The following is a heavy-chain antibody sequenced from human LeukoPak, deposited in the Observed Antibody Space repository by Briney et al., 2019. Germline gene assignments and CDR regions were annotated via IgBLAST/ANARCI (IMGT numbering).Heavy chain of an antibody. CDR3: VRVSGSYFY. V-gene: IGHV4-59*01. CDR1: GGSISSYY. J-gene: IGHJ4*02. Sequence: ASETLSLTCTVSGGSISSYYWSWIRQPPGKGLEWIGYIYYSGSTNYNPSLKSRVTISVDTSKNQFSLKLSSVTAADTAVYYCVRVSGSYFYWGQGTLVTVSS. D-gene: IGHD1-26*01. CDR2: IYYSGST.